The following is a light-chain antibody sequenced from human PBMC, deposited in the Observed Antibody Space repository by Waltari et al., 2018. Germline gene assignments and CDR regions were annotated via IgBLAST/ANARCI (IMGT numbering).Light chain of an antibody. Sequence: EIVLTQSPGTMSSSPGDRAILSCRPSQNSNSNHLAWYQQKPGQAPRLLIHGASSRAIGIPDRFFGSGSGTDFTLTIRRVEREDSGVYYGQQYSASTGTFGQGTKVEMK. CDR1: QNSNSNH. V-gene: IGKV3-20*01. CDR2: GAS. J-gene: IGKJ1*01. CDR3: QQYSASTGT.